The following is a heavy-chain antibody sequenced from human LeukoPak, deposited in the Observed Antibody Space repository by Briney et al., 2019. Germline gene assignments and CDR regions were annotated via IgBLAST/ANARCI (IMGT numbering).Heavy chain of an antibody. V-gene: IGHV3-48*03. CDR3: ARGLLSLDY. J-gene: IGHJ4*02. CDR2: ISSSGSTI. Sequence: GSLSLSCAASGFTFSSYEMNWVRQAPGQGLEWVSYISSSGSTISYADSVKGRFTISRDNAKNSLYLQMNSLRAEDTAVYYSARGLLSLDYWGQGTLVTVSS. CDR1: GFTFSSYE. D-gene: IGHD2-21*02.